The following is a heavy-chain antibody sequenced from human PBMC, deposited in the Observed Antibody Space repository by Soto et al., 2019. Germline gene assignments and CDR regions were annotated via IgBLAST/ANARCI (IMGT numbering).Heavy chain of an antibody. J-gene: IGHJ4*02. CDR3: AKGPAITMVRDGGDY. CDR1: GFTFSSYA. D-gene: IGHD3-10*01. V-gene: IGHV3-23*01. CDR2: ISGSGGST. Sequence: GGSLRLSCAASGFTFSSYAMSWVRQAPGKGLEWVSAISGSGGSTYYADSVKGRFTISRDNSKNTLYLQMNSLRAEDTAVYYCAKGPAITMVRDGGDYWGQGTLVTVSS.